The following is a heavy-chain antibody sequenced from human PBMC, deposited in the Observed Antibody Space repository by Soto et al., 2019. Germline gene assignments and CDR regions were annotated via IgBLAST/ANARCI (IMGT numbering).Heavy chain of an antibody. CDR3: ARDRGDDSVFYYYYGLDV. D-gene: IGHD5-12*01. CDR2: IIPIFGTS. Sequence: SVKVSCKASGGTFSSYAISWVRQAPGQGLEWMGRIIPIFGTSNYAQKFQNRVTITADKSTSTAYMELSSLRSEDTAVYYCARDRGDDSVFYYYYGLDVWGPGTTVTVSS. CDR1: GGTFSSYA. V-gene: IGHV1-69*06. J-gene: IGHJ6*02.